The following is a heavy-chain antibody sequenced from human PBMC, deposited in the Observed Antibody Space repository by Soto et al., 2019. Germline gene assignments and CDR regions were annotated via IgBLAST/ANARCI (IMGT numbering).Heavy chain of an antibody. CDR1: GFTFGDYA. Sequence: GGSLRLSCTASGFTFGDYAMSWFRQAPGKGLEWVGFIRSKAYGGTTEYAASVKGRFTISRDDSKSIAYLQMNSLKTEDTAVYYCTRVPPRHYNYYMDVWGKGTTVTVSS. D-gene: IGHD2-2*01. CDR2: IRSKAYGGTT. V-gene: IGHV3-49*03. J-gene: IGHJ6*03. CDR3: TRVPPRHYNYYMDV.